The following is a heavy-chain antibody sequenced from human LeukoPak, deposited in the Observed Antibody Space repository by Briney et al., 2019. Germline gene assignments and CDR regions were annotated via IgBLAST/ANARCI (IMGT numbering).Heavy chain of an antibody. CDR3: TKGSDSSGPYYFDY. V-gene: IGHV3-15*01. CDR1: GFTFTNAW. Sequence: PGGALTLSCAASGFTFTNAWMSWVRQAPGKGLEWVGRIKSKTDGGTADYAAPVKGRFTISRDDSKNTLYLQMNSLKTEDTAVYYCTKGSDSSGPYYFDYWGQGTLVTVSS. D-gene: IGHD6-19*01. CDR2: IKSKTDGGTA. J-gene: IGHJ4*02.